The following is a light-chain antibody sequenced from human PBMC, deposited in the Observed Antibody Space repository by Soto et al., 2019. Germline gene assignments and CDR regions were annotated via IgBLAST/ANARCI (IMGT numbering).Light chain of an antibody. CDR3: QKYTSAPLT. CDR1: QDISNY. V-gene: IGKV1-27*01. J-gene: IGKJ4*01. Sequence: DIQMTQSPSSLSASVGDRVTITCRASQDISNYLAWYQQKPGKVPKLLIYAASTLQSGVPSRFSGSGSGTDFTLTISSLPPEDVATYYCQKYTSAPLTFGGGTKAEIK. CDR2: AAS.